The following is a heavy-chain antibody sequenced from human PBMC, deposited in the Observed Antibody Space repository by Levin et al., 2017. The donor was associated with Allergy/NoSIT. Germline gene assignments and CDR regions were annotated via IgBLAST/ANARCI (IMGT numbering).Heavy chain of an antibody. J-gene: IGHJ4*02. CDR1: GYTLTELS. CDR2: FDPEDGET. D-gene: IGHD1-26*01. Sequence: GASVKVSCKVSGYTLTELSMHWVRQAPGKGLEWMGGFDPEDGETIYAQKFQGRVTMTEDTSTDTAYMELSSLRSEDTAVYYCATDTISGSYSYGGSGDNYFDYWGQGTLVTVSS. CDR3: ATDTISGSYSYGGSGDNYFDY. V-gene: IGHV1-24*01.